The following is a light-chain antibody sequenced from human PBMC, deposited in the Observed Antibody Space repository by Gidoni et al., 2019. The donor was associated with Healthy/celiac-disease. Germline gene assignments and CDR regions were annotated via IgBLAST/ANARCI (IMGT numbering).Light chain of an antibody. CDR1: QSISSY. CDR2: DAS. Sequence: EIVLTQSPSTLSLSPGDRATLSCRASQSISSYLTWYHQKPGQAPRLLIYDASNRDTGIPARFSGSGSGTDFTLTISSLEPEDFAAYYCQQRNNRPRTFGQGTKVEIK. CDR3: QQRNNRPRT. V-gene: IGKV3-11*01. J-gene: IGKJ1*01.